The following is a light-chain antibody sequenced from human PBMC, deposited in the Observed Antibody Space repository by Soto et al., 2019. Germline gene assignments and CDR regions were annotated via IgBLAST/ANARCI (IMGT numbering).Light chain of an antibody. CDR1: PSIRTY. CDR2: AAS. V-gene: IGKV1-39*01. Sequence: DIQMTQSPSSLSASIGDRVTITCRASPSIRTYLNWYQQKPGKAPRLVIYAASTLQSGVPSRFSGSGSGTECTRTSSDLQPEDCATSYCQQGYDIPPLTFGGGTRVEI. J-gene: IGKJ4*01. CDR3: QQGYDIPPLT.